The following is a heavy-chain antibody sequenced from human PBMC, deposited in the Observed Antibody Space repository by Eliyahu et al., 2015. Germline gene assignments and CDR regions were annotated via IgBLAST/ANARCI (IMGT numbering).Heavy chain of an antibody. Sequence: QVQLVQSGAEVKKPGSSVKVSCKASGGTFSSYTISWVRQAPGQGVEWMGRIIPILGIANYAQKFQGRVTITADKSTSTAYMELSSLRSEDTAVYYCARGDSSGELDYWGQGTLVTVSS. CDR1: GGTFSSYT. J-gene: IGHJ4*02. CDR3: ARGDSSGELDY. CDR2: IIPILGIA. V-gene: IGHV1-69*02. D-gene: IGHD3-22*01.